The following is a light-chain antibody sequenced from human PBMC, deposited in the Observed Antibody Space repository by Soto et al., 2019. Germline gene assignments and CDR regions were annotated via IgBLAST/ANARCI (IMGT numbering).Light chain of an antibody. CDR2: EVS. CDR3: TSYAGSNNFVV. CDR1: SSDVGGYNY. V-gene: IGLV2-8*01. Sequence: SALTQPPSASGSPGQSVTISCTGTSSDVGGYNYVSWYQQHPGKAPKLMIYEVSKRPSGVPDRFSGSKSGNTASLTVSGLQAEDEDDYYCTSYAGSNNFVVFGGGTKLTVL. J-gene: IGLJ2*01.